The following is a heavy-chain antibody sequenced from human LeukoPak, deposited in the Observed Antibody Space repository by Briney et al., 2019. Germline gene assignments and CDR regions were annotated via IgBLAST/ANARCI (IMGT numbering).Heavy chain of an antibody. CDR2: VKSIRDGGTT. CDR1: GFNFNDAY. CDR3: TARVVTTNEF. D-gene: IGHD2-21*02. J-gene: IGHJ4*02. Sequence: GGSLRLSSLGSGFNFNDAYMNWVRQAPGKGLEWVGRVKSIRDGGTTDDTAPVKGRFTISRDDSKRTVYLQMNSLKTEDTAVYFCTARVVTTNEFWGQGTLVTVSS. V-gene: IGHV3-15*01.